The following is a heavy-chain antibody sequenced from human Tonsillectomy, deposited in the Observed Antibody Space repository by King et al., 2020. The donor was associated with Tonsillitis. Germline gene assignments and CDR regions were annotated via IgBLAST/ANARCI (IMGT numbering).Heavy chain of an antibody. CDR2: IYPGDSDI. CDR3: ARLYDYVWGNFRSNSYSYMDV. J-gene: IGHJ6*03. V-gene: IGHV5-51*03. Sequence: QLVQSGAEVKKPGASLKISCKGSGYSFTSHWIAWVRQMPGKGLEWMGIIYPGDSDISYSPSFQGQVTISADKSINTAYLQWNSLKASDTAMYFCARLYDYVWGNFRSNSYSYMDVWGKGTTVTVSS. CDR1: GYSFTSHW. D-gene: IGHD3-16*02.